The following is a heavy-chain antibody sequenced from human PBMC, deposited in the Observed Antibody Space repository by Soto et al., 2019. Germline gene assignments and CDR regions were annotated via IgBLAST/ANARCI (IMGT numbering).Heavy chain of an antibody. CDR3: ARGGLGATTALDY. CDR2: TYYRSRWYN. Sequence: QVQLQQSGPGLVKPSQPLSLTCAISGDSVSSNSAAWIWVRQSPSRGLEWLVRTYYRSRWYNDYAVSVKSRIIINPDTSKNHFSLQLNSVTPEDTAVYYCARGGLGATTALDYWCQGILVTVSS. CDR1: GDSVSSNSAA. D-gene: IGHD1-26*01. J-gene: IGHJ4*02. V-gene: IGHV6-1*01.